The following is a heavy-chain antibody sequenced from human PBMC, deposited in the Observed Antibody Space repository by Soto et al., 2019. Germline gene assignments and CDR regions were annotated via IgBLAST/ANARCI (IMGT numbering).Heavy chain of an antibody. Sequence: SETLSLTCTVSGGSISGYYWSWIRQPPGRGLEWIGYFHYSGSTNYSPSLKSRVTISVDTSKNQFSLKLNSVTAADTAVYYCARNHYGDPPLNNWFDPWGQGSLVTVSS. J-gene: IGHJ5*02. CDR3: ARNHYGDPPLNNWFDP. V-gene: IGHV4-59*01. CDR1: GGSISGYY. D-gene: IGHD4-17*01. CDR2: FHYSGST.